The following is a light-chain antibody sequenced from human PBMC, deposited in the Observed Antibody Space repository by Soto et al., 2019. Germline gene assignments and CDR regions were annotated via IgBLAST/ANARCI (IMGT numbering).Light chain of an antibody. CDR3: QQYQNWPPMYA. J-gene: IGKJ2*01. CDR1: QTASSSH. V-gene: IGKV3-20*01. CDR2: DAS. Sequence: EIVLTQSPGALSLSPGERATLSCRASQTASSSHLAWYQQKPGQAPRLLIYDASSRATGISDRFSGSGSGTDFTLTISRLESEDFAVYYCQQYQNWPPMYAFGQGTKLEI.